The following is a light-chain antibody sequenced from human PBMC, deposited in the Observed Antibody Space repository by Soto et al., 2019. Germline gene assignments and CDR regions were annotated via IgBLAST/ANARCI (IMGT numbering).Light chain of an antibody. CDR1: QTISTY. CDR2: DAS. Sequence: EIVLTQSPATLSLSPGERATLSCRASQTISTYLAWYQQKPGQAPILLMYDASNRATGIPARFSGSGSGTDYTLIISGLEPEDFAVYYCQQRSNWPLTFGGGTKVEIK. V-gene: IGKV3-11*01. CDR3: QQRSNWPLT. J-gene: IGKJ4*01.